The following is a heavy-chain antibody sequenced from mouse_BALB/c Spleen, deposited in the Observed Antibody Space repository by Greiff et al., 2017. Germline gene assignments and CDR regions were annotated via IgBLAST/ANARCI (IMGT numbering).Heavy chain of an antibody. V-gene: IGHV1-69*01. CDR3: ARGYYYGSSSFYAMDY. Sequence: QVQLKQPGAELVMPGASVKMSCKASGYTFTDYWMHWVKQRPGQGLEWIGAIDTSDSYTSYNQKFKGKATLTVDESSSTAYMQLSSLTSEDSAVYYCARGYYYGSSSFYAMDYWGQGTSVTVSS. CDR2: IDTSDSYT. CDR1: GYTFTDYW. J-gene: IGHJ4*01. D-gene: IGHD1-1*01.